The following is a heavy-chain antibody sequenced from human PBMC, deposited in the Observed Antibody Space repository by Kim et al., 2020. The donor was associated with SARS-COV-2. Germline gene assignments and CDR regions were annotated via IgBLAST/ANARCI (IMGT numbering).Heavy chain of an antibody. CDR2: INPNSGGT. CDR3: ATGVEYAFEI. J-gene: IGHJ3*02. CDR1: GYTFTGYY. V-gene: IGHV1-2*06. D-gene: IGHD7-27*01. Sequence: ASVKVSCKASGYTFTGYYMDWVRQAPGQGLEWMGRINPNSGGTTYAQKFQGRVTMTRDTSFSTAYMEVSGLRSDDTAVYYCATGVEYAFEIWGQGTMVTVSS.